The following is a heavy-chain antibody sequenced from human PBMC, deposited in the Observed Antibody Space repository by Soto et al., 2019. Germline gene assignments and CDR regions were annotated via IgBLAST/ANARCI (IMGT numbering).Heavy chain of an antibody. CDR3: ARVGGDTAMATAIDY. D-gene: IGHD5-18*01. CDR2: IYYSGST. J-gene: IGHJ4*02. Sequence: QVQLQESGPGLVKPSQTLSLTCTVSGGSISSGGYYWSWIRQHPGKGLEWIGYIYYSGSTYYNPSLKSRVTISVDTSKNQCSLKLRSVTAADTAVYYCARVGGDTAMATAIDYWGQGTLVTVSS. V-gene: IGHV4-31*03. CDR1: GGSISSGGYY.